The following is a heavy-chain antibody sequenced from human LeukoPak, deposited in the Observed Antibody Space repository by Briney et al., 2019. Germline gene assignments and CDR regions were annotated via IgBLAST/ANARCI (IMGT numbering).Heavy chain of an antibody. V-gene: IGHV4-30-2*01. J-gene: IGHJ4*02. CDR2: IYHSGST. Sequence: TLSLTCAVSGGSISSGGYSWSWIRPPPGKGLEWIGYIYHSGSTYYNPSLKSRVTISVDRSKYQFSLKLSSVTAADTAVYYCARGERYFDGENYFDYWGQGTLVTVSS. CDR1: GGSISSGGYS. CDR3: ARGERYFDGENYFDY. D-gene: IGHD3-9*01.